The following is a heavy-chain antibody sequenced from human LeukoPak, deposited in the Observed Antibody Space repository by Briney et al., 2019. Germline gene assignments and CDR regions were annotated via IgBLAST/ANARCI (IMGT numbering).Heavy chain of an antibody. V-gene: IGHV3-21*01. CDR1: GFTFSSYS. CDR2: ISSSSSYI. D-gene: IGHD1-14*01. J-gene: IGHJ5*02. Sequence: GGSLRLSCAASGFTFSSYSMNWVRQAPGKGLEWVSSISSSSSYIYYADSVKGRFTISRDNAKNSLYLQMNSLRAEDTAAYYCAILRPEGWFDPWGQGALVTVSS. CDR3: AILRPEGWFDP.